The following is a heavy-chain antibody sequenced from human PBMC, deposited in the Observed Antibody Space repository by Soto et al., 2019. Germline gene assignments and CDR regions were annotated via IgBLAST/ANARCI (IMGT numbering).Heavy chain of an antibody. CDR2: IKSKFDGETI. J-gene: IGHJ4*02. Sequence: GGSLRLSCAASGINFSRAWMSWVRQAPGKGLEWVGRIKSKFDGETIDYAAPVKGRFTISRDDSKNIVYLQMNSLNTEDTAVYYCARDYDSSGFYPQTYYFEYWGQGTLVTVSS. D-gene: IGHD3-22*01. CDR3: ARDYDSSGFYPQTYYFEY. CDR1: GINFSRAW. V-gene: IGHV3-15*01.